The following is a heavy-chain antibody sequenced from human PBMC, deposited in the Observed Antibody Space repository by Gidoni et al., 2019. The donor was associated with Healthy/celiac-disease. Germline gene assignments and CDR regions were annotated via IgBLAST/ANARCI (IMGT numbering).Heavy chain of an antibody. J-gene: IGHJ4*02. CDR2: ISYDGSNK. Sequence: QVQLVESGGGVVQPGRSLRPSCAASGFTFSSYGMHWVRQAPGKGLEWVAVISYDGSNKYYADSVKGRFTISRDNSKNTLYLQMNSLRAEDTAVYYCAKGVLWFGELLTHFDYWGQGTLVTVSS. CDR3: AKGVLWFGELLTHFDY. V-gene: IGHV3-30*18. CDR1: GFTFSSYG. D-gene: IGHD3-10*01.